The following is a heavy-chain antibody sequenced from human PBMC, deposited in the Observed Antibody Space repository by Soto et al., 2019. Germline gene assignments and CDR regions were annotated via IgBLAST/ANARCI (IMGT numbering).Heavy chain of an antibody. CDR2: IYYSGST. CDR1: GGSISSYY. J-gene: IGHJ4*02. CDR3: VAGQYFFDY. V-gene: IGHV4-59*01. D-gene: IGHD6-19*01. Sequence: SETLSLTCTVSGGSISSYYWSWIRQPPGKGLEWIGYIYYSGSTNYNPSLKSRFTISRDNSKKTLYLQMNSLRADDTAVYYCVAGQYFFDYCGQGTLVTVSS.